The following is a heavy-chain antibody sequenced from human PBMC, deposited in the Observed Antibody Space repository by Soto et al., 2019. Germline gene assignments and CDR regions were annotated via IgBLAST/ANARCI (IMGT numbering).Heavy chain of an antibody. CDR3: ARDRLRLGELSLIGYFDY. CDR2: ISYDGINE. V-gene: IGHV3-30*15. Sequence: QVQLVESGGSVVQPGRSLRLSCEASGFTFTSYAIHWVRQAPGRGLEWVAVISYDGINEYDADSVKGRFTISRDNSKNTLFLQMSSLRVEDTAVYYCARDRLRLGELSLIGYFDYWGQGTLVTVSS. J-gene: IGHJ4*02. D-gene: IGHD3-16*02. CDR1: GFTFTSYA.